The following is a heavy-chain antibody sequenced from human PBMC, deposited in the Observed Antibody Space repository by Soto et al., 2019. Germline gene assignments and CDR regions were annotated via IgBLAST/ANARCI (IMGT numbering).Heavy chain of an antibody. CDR1: CFNFDNYG. V-gene: IGHV3-30*18. CDR2: ITYDGSNK. D-gene: IGHD1-7*01. Sequence: GGSLRLSCQASCFNFDNYGMHWVRQAPGKGLEWVAVITYDGSNKYYADSVKGRFTISRDNSKNTLPLHLNTLKPEDTAVYHCAKDRVGGTFYTPLGFWGQGTLVTVSS. J-gene: IGHJ4*02. CDR3: AKDRVGGTFYTPLGF.